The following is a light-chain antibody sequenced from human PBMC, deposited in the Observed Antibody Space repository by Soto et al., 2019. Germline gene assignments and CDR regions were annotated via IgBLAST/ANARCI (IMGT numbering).Light chain of an antibody. CDR2: KAS. J-gene: IGKJ1*01. V-gene: IGKV1-5*03. Sequence: DIQMTQSPSTLSASVGDRVTIPCRASQSISSWLAWYQQKPGKAPKLLIYKASSLERGVPSRFSGSGSGTEFTLTISSLQPDDFATYYRQQYNSYWTFGQGTKVEIK. CDR1: QSISSW. CDR3: QQYNSYWT.